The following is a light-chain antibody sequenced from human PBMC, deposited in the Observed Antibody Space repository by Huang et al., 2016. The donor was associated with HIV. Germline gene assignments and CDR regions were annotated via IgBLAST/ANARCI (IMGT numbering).Light chain of an antibody. J-gene: IGKJ4*01. V-gene: IGKV1-16*01. Sequence: DIQMTQSPSSLSASVGDRVTITCRPSQDIGSFLAWFQQKPGKAPKSLIYAASKLQTGVPSRFSGSGSGTEFTLTITSLRPEDFATYFCQQFKTFPLTFGGGTKVETK. CDR2: AAS. CDR3: QQFKTFPLT. CDR1: QDIGSF.